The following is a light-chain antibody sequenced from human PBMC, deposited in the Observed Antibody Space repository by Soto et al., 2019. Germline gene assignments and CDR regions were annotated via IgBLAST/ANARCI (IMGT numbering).Light chain of an antibody. Sequence: EIGLTQSPGTLSLYPGERATLSCRAIQSVSSSYLAWYQQKPGQAPRLLIYGASSRATGIPDRFSGSGSGTDFTLTISRLEPEDFAVYYCHQYGISPPRTFGQGSMV. CDR2: GAS. J-gene: IGKJ1*01. CDR3: HQYGISPPRT. CDR1: QSVSSSY. V-gene: IGKV3-20*01.